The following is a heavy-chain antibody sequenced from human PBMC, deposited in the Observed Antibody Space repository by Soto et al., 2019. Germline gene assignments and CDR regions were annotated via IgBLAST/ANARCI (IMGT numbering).Heavy chain of an antibody. V-gene: IGHV1-8*01. J-gene: IGHJ4*02. Sequence: QEQLVQSGTEVKKPGASVRVSCKASGYTFTSSDINWVRQATGQGLEWMGWVNPANGNTGYAQTFQGRVSMTRNTSISTAYMELSSLRSEDTAVYYCARGPPETSGAWGQGTLVTVSS. CDR3: ARGPPETSGA. CDR2: VNPANGNT. CDR1: GYTFTSSD. D-gene: IGHD3-10*01.